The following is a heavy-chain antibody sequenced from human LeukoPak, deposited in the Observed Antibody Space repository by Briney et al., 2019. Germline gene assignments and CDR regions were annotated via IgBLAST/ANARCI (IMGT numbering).Heavy chain of an antibody. J-gene: IGHJ4*02. CDR1: GFTFSNYA. Sequence: GGSLRLSCSASGFTFSNYAMYWVRQAPGKGLEWVSAISGSGGSTYYADSVKGRFTISRDNSKNTLYLQMNSLRAEDTAVYYCAKDRLHGLHYDYWGQGTLVTVSS. D-gene: IGHD4-17*01. CDR2: ISGSGGST. V-gene: IGHV3-23*01. CDR3: AKDRLHGLHYDY.